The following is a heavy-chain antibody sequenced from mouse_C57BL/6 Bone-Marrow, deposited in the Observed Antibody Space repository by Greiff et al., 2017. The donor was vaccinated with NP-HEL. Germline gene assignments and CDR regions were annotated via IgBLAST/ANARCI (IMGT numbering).Heavy chain of an antibody. CDR3: ARGITSVGYWDFDD. J-gene: IGHJ1*03. CDR1: GFTFTSYW. D-gene: IGHD1-1*01. Sequence: QVQLQQPGAGLVKPGASVKLSCTASGFTFTSYWMHWVQQRPGRGLEWIGWIGPDSGGTKYNEKLKSQGTMTGDKPSSTAYFQLSSRTSEDSAVYYYARGITSVGYWDFDDWGTGTTVTVSS. V-gene: IGHV1-72*01. CDR2: IGPDSGGT.